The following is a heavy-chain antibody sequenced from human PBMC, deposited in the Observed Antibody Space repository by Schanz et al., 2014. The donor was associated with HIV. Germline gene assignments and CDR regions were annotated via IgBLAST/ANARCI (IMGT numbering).Heavy chain of an antibody. Sequence: EVQLVESGGGLVKRGGSLRLSCAASGFTFTNAWMSWVRQAPGKGLEWVGRIKSKTDGGTTDYAAPVKGRFTISRDDSKNTLYLQMNSLKTEDTAVYYCTTDSDDYVWGSYRPCYWGRGTLVTVSS. J-gene: IGHJ4*02. CDR1: GFTFTNAW. D-gene: IGHD3-16*02. CDR2: IKSKTDGGTT. V-gene: IGHV3-15*01. CDR3: TTDSDDYVWGSYRPCY.